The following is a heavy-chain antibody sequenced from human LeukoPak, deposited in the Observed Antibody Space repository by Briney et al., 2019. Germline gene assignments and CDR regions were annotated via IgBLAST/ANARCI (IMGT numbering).Heavy chain of an antibody. J-gene: IGHJ4*02. V-gene: IGHV1-69*01. D-gene: IGHD5-12*01. CDR3: ASSTKWLPIYYLDY. CDR1: GGTFNSYA. CDR2: IIAIFGTA. Sequence: GSSVKVSCKASGGTFNSYAISWVRQAPGQGLEWMGGIIAIFGTANYAQKFQGRVTITADESTSTAYMELSSLRSEDTAVYYCASSTKWLPIYYLDYWGQGTLVTVSS.